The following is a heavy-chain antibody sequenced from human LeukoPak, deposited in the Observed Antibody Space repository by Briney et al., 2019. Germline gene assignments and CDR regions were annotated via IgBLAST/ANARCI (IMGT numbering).Heavy chain of an antibody. V-gene: IGHV4-34*01. D-gene: IGHD3-22*01. CDR2: INHSGST. CDR1: GGSISNYY. CDR3: ARGLEEYYYDSSGYYPRAFDI. J-gene: IGHJ3*02. Sequence: PSETLSLTCTVSGGSISNYYWSWLRQPPGKGLEWIGEINHSGSTNYNPSLKSRVTISVDTSKNQFSLKLSSVTAADTAVYYCARGLEEYYYDSSGYYPRAFDIWGQGTMVTVSS.